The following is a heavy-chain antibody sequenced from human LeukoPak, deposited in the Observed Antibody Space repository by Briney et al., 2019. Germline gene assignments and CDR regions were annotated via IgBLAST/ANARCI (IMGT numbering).Heavy chain of an antibody. D-gene: IGHD6-19*01. CDR3: ARALLAVAGIYYFDY. CDR1: GYTFTGYY. Sequence: ASVKVSCKASGYTFTGYYMHWVRQAPGQGLDWMGWINPNSGGTNYAQKFQGRVTMTRDTSISTAYMELSRLRSDDTAVYYCARALLAVAGIYYFDYWGQGTLVTVSS. V-gene: IGHV1-2*02. CDR2: INPNSGGT. J-gene: IGHJ4*02.